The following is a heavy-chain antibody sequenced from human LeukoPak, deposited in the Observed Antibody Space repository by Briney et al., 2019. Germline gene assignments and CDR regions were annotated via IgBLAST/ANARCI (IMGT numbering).Heavy chain of an antibody. Sequence: GGSLRLSCAASGFTFSSYGMHWVRQAPGKGLEWVAVIWYDGSNKYYADSVKGRFTISRDNSKSTLYLQMNSLRAEDTAVYYCARDRENYYGSGSSFGYYYYGMDVWGQGTTVTVSS. CDR1: GFTFSSYG. V-gene: IGHV3-33*01. J-gene: IGHJ6*02. CDR2: IWYDGSNK. CDR3: ARDRENYYGSGSSFGYYYYGMDV. D-gene: IGHD3-10*01.